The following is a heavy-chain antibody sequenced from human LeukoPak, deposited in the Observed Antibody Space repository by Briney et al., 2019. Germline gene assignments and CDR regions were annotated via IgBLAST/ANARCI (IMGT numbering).Heavy chain of an antibody. Sequence: SETLSLTCTVSGASISSSGYYWAWIRQPPGKGLEWIGSIYYTGTTYYNRSLNSRVTISLDTSKKQFSLKLSSVTAADTAVYYCARGPGIAAAGILYYFDYWGQGTLVTVSS. CDR1: GASISSSGYY. CDR3: ARGPGIAAAGILYYFDY. D-gene: IGHD6-13*01. V-gene: IGHV4-39*07. J-gene: IGHJ4*02. CDR2: IYYTGTT.